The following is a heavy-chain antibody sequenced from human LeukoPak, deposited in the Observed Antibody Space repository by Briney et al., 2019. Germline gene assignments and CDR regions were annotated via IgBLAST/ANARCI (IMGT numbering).Heavy chain of an antibody. J-gene: IGHJ4*02. CDR1: GGSFSGCY. V-gene: IGHV4-34*01. CDR2: INHSGST. D-gene: IGHD6-6*01. CDR3: ARRARRSYQFDY. Sequence: SETLSLTCAVYGGSFSGCYWSWIRQPPGKGLEWIGEINHSGSTNYNPSLKSRVTISVDTSKNQFSLKLSSVTAADTAVYYCARRARRSYQFDYWGQGTLVTVSS.